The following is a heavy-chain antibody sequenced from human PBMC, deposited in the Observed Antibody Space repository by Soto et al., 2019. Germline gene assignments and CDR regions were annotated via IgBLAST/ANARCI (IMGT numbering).Heavy chain of an antibody. J-gene: IGHJ4*02. Sequence: QVQLVQSGAEVQKPGASVKVSCKASGYTFTGYYMHWVRQAPGQGLEWMGWINPNSGGTTYAQKFQGRVTMARDTSISTAYMELSRLRSDDTAVYYCATTYPMIVVVITVYWGQGTLVTVSS. CDR2: INPNSGGT. V-gene: IGHV1-2*02. D-gene: IGHD3-22*01. CDR1: GYTFTGYY. CDR3: ATTYPMIVVVITVY.